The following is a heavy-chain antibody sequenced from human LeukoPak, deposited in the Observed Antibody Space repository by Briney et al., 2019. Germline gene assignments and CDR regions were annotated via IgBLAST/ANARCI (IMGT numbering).Heavy chain of an antibody. V-gene: IGHV1-8*02. CDR1: GYTFTSYG. Sequence: ASVKVSCKASGYTFTSYGISWVRQATGQGLEWMGWMNPNSGNTGYAQKFQGRVTMTRNTSISTAYMELSSLRSEDTAVYYCARGGIVAYYYGSGSLNWFDPWGQGTLVTVSS. D-gene: IGHD3-10*01. CDR2: MNPNSGNT. CDR3: ARGGIVAYYYGSGSLNWFDP. J-gene: IGHJ5*02.